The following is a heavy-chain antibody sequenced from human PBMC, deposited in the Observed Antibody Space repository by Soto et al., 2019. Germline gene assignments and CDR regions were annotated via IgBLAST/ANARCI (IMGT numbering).Heavy chain of an antibody. D-gene: IGHD3-3*01. V-gene: IGHV3-30-3*01. CDR3: AGVPFVLRFLEWFAFDI. CDR1: GFTFSSYA. Sequence: GGSLRLSCAASGFTFSSYAMHWVRQAPGKGLEWVAVISYDGSNKYYADSVKGRFTISRDNSKNTLYLQMNSLRAEDTAVYYCAGVPFVLRFLEWFAFDIWGQGTMVTVSS. J-gene: IGHJ3*02. CDR2: ISYDGSNK.